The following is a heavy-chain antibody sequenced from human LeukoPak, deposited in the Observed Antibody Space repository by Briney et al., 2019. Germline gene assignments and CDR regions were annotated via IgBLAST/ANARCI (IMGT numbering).Heavy chain of an antibody. CDR2: ISYDGSNK. CDR1: GFTFSSYA. J-gene: IGHJ4*02. V-gene: IGHV3-30-3*01. Sequence: GGSLRLSCAAFGFTFSSYAMHWVRQAPGKGLEWVAVISYDGSNKYYADSVKGRFTISRDNSKNTLYLQMNSLRAEDTAVYYCARDYGYYDGSGEFDYWGQGTLVTVSS. CDR3: ARDYGYYDGSGEFDY. D-gene: IGHD3-22*01.